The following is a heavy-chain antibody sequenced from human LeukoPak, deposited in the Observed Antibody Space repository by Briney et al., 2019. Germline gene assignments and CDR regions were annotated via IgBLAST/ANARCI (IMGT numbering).Heavy chain of an antibody. CDR1: GYTFTSYG. V-gene: IGHV1-2*02. J-gene: IGHJ5*02. CDR3: ARGRLGTWFGELKA. Sequence: ASVKVSCKASGYTFTSYGISWVRQAPGQGLEWMGWINANSGGTKYAQKFEGRGTMTRDTSISTAYMDLSSLRSDDTAVYYCARGRLGTWFGELKAWGQGTLVTVSS. D-gene: IGHD3-10*01. CDR2: INANSGGT.